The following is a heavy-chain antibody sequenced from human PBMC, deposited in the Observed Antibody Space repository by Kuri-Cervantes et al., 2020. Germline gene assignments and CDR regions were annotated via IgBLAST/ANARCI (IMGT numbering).Heavy chain of an antibody. Sequence: GESLKISCAASGFTFSSYSMNWVRQAPGKGLEWVSYISSSSTYIYYADSVKGRFTISRDNAKHSLYLQMNSLRDEDTGIYYCARDHQYSSGCPDYWGQGTLVTVSS. CDR2: ISSSSTYI. CDR3: ARDHQYSSGCPDY. D-gene: IGHD6-19*01. CDR1: GFTFSSYS. V-gene: IGHV3-21*05. J-gene: IGHJ4*02.